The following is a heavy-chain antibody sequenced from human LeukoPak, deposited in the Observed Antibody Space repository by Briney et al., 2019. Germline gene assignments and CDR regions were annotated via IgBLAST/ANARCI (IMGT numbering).Heavy chain of an antibody. CDR2: IYTSGST. V-gene: IGHV4-4*07. Sequence: SETLSLTCTVSGGSISSYYWSWIRQPAGKGLEWIGRIYTSGSTNYNPSLKSRVTMSVDTSKNQFSLKLSSVTAADTAVYYCARARRTTVTTNYYFDYWGQGTLVTVSS. J-gene: IGHJ4*02. D-gene: IGHD4-17*01. CDR3: ARARRTTVTTNYYFDY. CDR1: GGSISSYY.